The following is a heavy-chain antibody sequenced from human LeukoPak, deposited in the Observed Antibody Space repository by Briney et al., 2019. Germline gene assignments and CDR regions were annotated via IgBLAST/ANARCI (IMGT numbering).Heavy chain of an antibody. CDR3: ARDQYDTWSRRGNFDS. Sequence: SGGSLRLSCVAAGFSFRKYWMRWVRQAAGKGMEWVGNIKLDGSGKNYVDSVKGRFTISRHNTKHSLYLQMNSLSAEDTAVFYCARDQYDTWSRRGNFDSWGQGTLVIVSS. D-gene: IGHD3/OR15-3a*01. CDR2: IKLDGSGK. V-gene: IGHV3-7*03. CDR1: GFSFRKYW. J-gene: IGHJ4*02.